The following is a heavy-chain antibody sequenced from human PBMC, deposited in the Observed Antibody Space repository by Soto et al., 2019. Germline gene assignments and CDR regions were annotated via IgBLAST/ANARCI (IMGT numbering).Heavy chain of an antibody. CDR2: IYYSGST. Sequence: PSETLSLTCTVSGGSISSGDYYWSWIRQPPGKGLEWIGYIYYSGSTYYNPSLKSRVTISVDTSKNQFSLKLSSVTAADTAVHYCDRAMVDMVRGVSNRHENFDYFGQGTLVTVSS. CDR3: DRAMVDMVRGVSNRHENFDY. V-gene: IGHV4-30-4*01. CDR1: GGSISSGDYY. D-gene: IGHD3-10*01. J-gene: IGHJ4*02.